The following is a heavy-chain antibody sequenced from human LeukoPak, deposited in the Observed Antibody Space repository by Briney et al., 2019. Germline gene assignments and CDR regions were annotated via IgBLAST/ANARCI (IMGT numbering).Heavy chain of an antibody. CDR3: VRGYSNRFDY. Sequence: PGGSLRLSCAVSGFTFSSYWMHWVRQVPGKGLVWVSRINGDGSSTNYADSVKGRFTISRDNAKSTLYLQMNSLRAEDTAVYHCVRGYSNRFDYWGQGILVTVSS. D-gene: IGHD1-14*01. CDR2: INGDGSST. CDR1: GFTFSSYW. V-gene: IGHV3-74*01. J-gene: IGHJ4*02.